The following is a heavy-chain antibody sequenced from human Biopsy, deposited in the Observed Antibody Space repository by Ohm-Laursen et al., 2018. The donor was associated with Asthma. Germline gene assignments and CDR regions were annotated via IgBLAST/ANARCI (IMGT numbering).Heavy chain of an antibody. J-gene: IGHJ6*02. D-gene: IGHD3-10*01. CDR3: ARAVDYSHYYGIDV. CDR2: ISVYNGNT. V-gene: IGHV1-18*01. Sequence: ASVKASCKTSGYTFNSAGITWVRQAPGQGLEWMGWISVYNGNTKVAQKLQDRVTMITDTSTSTAYMELRSLRSYDTAVYFCARAVDYSHYYGIDVWGQGTTVTVS. CDR1: GYTFNSAG.